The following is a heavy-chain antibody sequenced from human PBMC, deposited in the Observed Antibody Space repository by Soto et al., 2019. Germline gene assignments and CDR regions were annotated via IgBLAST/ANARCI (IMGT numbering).Heavy chain of an antibody. CDR3: ARGRDYDILTCYYPLVWFDP. CDR2: IYYSGST. D-gene: IGHD3-9*01. V-gene: IGHV4-59*01. Sequence: PQTLSLTYTVSGGSISSYYWSLIRHPPGKGLEWIGYIYYSGSTNYNPSLKSRVTISVDTSKNQFSLKLSSVTAADTAVYYCARGRDYDILTCYYPLVWFDPCGRGTLVTVSA. CDR1: GGSISSYY. J-gene: IGHJ5*02.